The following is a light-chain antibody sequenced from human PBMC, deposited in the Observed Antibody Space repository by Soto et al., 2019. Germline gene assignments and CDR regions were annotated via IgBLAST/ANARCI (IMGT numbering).Light chain of an antibody. CDR2: GAF. V-gene: IGKV3-20*01. CDR1: QSVSIN. Sequence: EIVLTQSPGTLSVSPGERATHSCRASQSVSINLAWYQQKPGQAPRLLISGAFNRATGVPDRFSGGGSGTDFTLTIGRLEAEDFAVYYCQQYGSAPRTFGQGTKVDIK. CDR3: QQYGSAPRT. J-gene: IGKJ1*01.